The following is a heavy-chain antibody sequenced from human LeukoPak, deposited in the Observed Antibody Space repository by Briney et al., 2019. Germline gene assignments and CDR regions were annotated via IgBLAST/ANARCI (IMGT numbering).Heavy chain of an antibody. CDR3: ARDPPDVSGSYWFDP. CDR2: INPNSGGT. J-gene: IGHJ5*02. V-gene: IGHV1-2*02. CDR1: GYTFTGYY. Sequence: GASVKVSCKASGYTFTGYYMHWVRQAPGQGLEWMGWINPNSGGTNYAQKFQGRVTMTRDTSISTAYMELSRLRSDDTAVYYCARDPPDVSGSYWFDPWGQGTLVTVSS. D-gene: IGHD1-26*01.